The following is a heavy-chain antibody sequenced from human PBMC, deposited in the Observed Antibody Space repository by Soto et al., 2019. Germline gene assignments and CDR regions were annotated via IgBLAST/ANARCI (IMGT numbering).Heavy chain of an antibody. V-gene: IGHV4-30-4*01. CDR2: IYYSGST. D-gene: IGHD3-22*01. CDR3: ARVPKGDQYYYHNSGYYYGLFDY. J-gene: IGHJ4*02. Sequence: QVQLQESGPGLVKPSQTLSLTCTVSGGSISSGDYYWSWIRQPPGKGLEWIGYIYYSGSTYCNPSLRSRVTRSVDTSKNQFSLKLSSVTAADTAVYYCARVPKGDQYYYHNSGYYYGLFDYWGQGTLVTVSS. CDR1: GGSISSGDYY.